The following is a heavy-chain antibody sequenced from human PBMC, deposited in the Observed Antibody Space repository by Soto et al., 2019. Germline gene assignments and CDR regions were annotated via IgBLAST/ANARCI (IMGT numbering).Heavy chain of an antibody. D-gene: IGHD3-16*01. Sequence: EVQLVESGGGVIRPGGSLRLSCAASGFTFDDYGMSWVRQAPGKGLEWVSGINWDGDSTDYADSVEGRFTIYRDNAKNFLDLQMNSLRGEDTALYYCARAEKNYAYVPMDVWGQGTTVTVSS. V-gene: IGHV3-20*04. J-gene: IGHJ6*02. CDR3: ARAEKNYAYVPMDV. CDR1: GFTFDDYG. CDR2: INWDGDST.